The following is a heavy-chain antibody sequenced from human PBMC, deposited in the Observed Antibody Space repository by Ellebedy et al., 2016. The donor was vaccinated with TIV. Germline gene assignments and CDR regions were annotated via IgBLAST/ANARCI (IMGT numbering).Heavy chain of an antibody. CDR1: GFTFSSHY. CDR2: INPSGDTK. D-gene: IGHD4-17*01. J-gene: IGHJ4*02. CDR3: ARDSGDYAPDY. Sequence: ASVKVSCKASGFTFSSHYIHWVRQAPGQGLEWMGQINPSGDTKKLDRVVITKDASTSTAYMELSSLRSEDTATYFCARDSGDYAPDYWGQGTLVTASA. V-gene: IGHV1-2*04.